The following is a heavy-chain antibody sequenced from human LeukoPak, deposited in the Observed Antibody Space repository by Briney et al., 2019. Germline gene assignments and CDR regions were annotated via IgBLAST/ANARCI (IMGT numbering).Heavy chain of an antibody. CDR2: IYYSGST. Sequence: SETLSLTCTVSGGSISSYYWSWIRQPPGKGLEWIGYIYYSGSTNYNPSLKSQVTISVDTSKNQFSLKLSSVTAADTAVYYCARGTYYYDTYGMDVWGQGTTVTVSS. J-gene: IGHJ6*02. CDR3: ARGTYYYDTYGMDV. V-gene: IGHV4-59*12. D-gene: IGHD3-22*01. CDR1: GGSISSYY.